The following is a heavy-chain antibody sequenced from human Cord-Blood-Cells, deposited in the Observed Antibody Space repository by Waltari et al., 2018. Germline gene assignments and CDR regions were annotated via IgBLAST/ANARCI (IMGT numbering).Heavy chain of an antibody. V-gene: IGHV1-24*01. CDR3: ATARVGATIDY. CDR2: FDPADGET. Sequence: QVQLVQSGAEVKKPGASVKVSCKVSGYTLTELSMHWVRQDPGKGIEWMGGFDPADGETIYAQKCQGRVTITEDTSTDTAYMELSSLRSEDTAVYYCATARVGATIDYWGQGTLVTVSS. D-gene: IGHD1-26*01. J-gene: IGHJ4*02. CDR1: GYTLTELS.